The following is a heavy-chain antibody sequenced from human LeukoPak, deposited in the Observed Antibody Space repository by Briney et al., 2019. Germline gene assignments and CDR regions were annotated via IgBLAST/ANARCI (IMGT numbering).Heavy chain of an antibody. V-gene: IGHV4-4*07. J-gene: IGHJ6*02. CDR3: ARDNYGDHPYYYYYGMDV. CDR2: IYTSGST. Sequence: SETLSLTCTVSGGSISSYYWSWIRQPAGKGLEWIGRIYTSGSTNYNPSLKSRVTMSVDTSKNHFSLKLSSVTAADTAVYYCARDNYGDHPYYYYYGMDVWGQGTTVTVSS. CDR1: GGSISSYY. D-gene: IGHD4-17*01.